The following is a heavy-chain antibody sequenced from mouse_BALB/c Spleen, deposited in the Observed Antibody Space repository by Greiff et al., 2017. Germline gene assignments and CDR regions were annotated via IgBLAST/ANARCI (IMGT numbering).Heavy chain of an antibody. CDR3: ARNDPTTDAMDY. V-gene: IGHV2-2*02. Sequence: QVHVKQSGPGLVQPSQSLSITCTVSGFSLTSYGVHWVRQSPGKGLEWLGVIWSGGSTDYNAAFISRLSISKDNSKSQVFFKMNSLQANDTAIYYCARNDPTTDAMDYWGQGTSVTVSS. CDR2: IWSGGST. J-gene: IGHJ4*01. CDR1: GFSLTSYG. D-gene: IGHD2-12*01.